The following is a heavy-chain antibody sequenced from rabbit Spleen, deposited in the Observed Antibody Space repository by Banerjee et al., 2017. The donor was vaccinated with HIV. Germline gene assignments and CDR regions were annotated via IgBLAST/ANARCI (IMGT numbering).Heavy chain of an antibody. J-gene: IGHJ6*01. CDR1: GVSFSGSSY. V-gene: IGHV1S40*01. CDR2: IDAGSSGFT. CDR3: ARDSSSSFSSYGMDL. Sequence: QSLEESGGDLVKPGASLTLTCLASGVSFSGSSYMCWVRPAPGKGLEWIACIDAGSSGFTYFASWAKGRFTCSKTSSTTATLQMTRLTVADTATYFCARDSSSSFSSYGMDLWGPGTLVTVS. D-gene: IGHD1-1*01.